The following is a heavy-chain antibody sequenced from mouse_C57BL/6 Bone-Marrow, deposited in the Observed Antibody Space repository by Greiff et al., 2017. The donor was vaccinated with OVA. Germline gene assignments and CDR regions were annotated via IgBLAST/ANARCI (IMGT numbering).Heavy chain of an antibody. J-gene: IGHJ2*01. Sequence: VQLQQSVAELVRPGASVKLSCTASGFNIQNTYMHWVKQRPEQGLEWIGRIDPANGNTKYAPKFQGKATITADTSSYTAYLQLSSLTSEDTAIYYCARWDGNYYWGQGTTLTVSS. D-gene: IGHD2-1*01. CDR3: ARWDGNYY. CDR2: IDPANGNT. CDR1: GFNIQNTY. V-gene: IGHV14-3*01.